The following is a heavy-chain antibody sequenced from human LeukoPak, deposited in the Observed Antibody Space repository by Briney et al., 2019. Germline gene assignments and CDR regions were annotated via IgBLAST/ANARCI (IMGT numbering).Heavy chain of an antibody. V-gene: IGHV3-20*04. D-gene: IGHD2-2*01. CDR3: ARERPPYCSGSSCRYFDY. J-gene: IGHJ4*02. Sequence: PGGSLRLSCVGSGFTFEEYGMSWVRQTPGKGLEWVAGIRWSGITTGYADSVKGRFTISRDNAENSVDLQMNNLRPEDTGIYYCARERPPYCSGSSCRYFDYWGQGTLVTVSS. CDR1: GFTFEEYG. CDR2: IRWSGITT.